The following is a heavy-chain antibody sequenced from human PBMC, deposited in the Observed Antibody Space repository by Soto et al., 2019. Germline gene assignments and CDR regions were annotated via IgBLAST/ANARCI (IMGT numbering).Heavy chain of an antibody. CDR3: ARVKIRDDSSGYAPDY. V-gene: IGHV1-18*01. Sequence: QVQLVQSGAEVKKPGASVKVSCKASGYTFTSYGISWVRQAPGQGLEWMGWISAYNGNTNYAQKLQGRVTMTTDTSTRTAYLELRSLRSDDPAVYYCARVKIRDDSSGYAPDYWGQGTLVTVSS. CDR1: GYTFTSYG. CDR2: ISAYNGNT. D-gene: IGHD3-22*01. J-gene: IGHJ4*02.